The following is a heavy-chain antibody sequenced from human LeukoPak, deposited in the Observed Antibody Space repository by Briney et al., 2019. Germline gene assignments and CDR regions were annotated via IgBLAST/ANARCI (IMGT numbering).Heavy chain of an antibody. CDR2: ISAYNGNT. J-gene: IGHJ5*02. D-gene: IGHD6-13*01. CDR1: GYTFTSYG. Sequence: ASVKVSCKASGYTFTSYGISWVRPAPGQGLEWMGWISAYNGNTNYAQKLQGRVTMTTDTSTSTAYMELRSLRSDDTAVYYCARVHSSSWYGWFDPWGQETLVTVSS. CDR3: ARVHSSSWYGWFDP. V-gene: IGHV1-18*01.